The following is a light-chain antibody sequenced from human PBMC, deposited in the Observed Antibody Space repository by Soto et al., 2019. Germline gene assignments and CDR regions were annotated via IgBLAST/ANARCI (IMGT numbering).Light chain of an antibody. V-gene: IGLV1-51*01. CDR2: DNN. Sequence: QSVLTQPPSVSAAPGQTVTISCSGSSSNIGNNYVSWYQQLPGTAPKLLIYDNNKRPSGIPDRFSGSKSGTSATLGITGLQTGDEADYYCGTWDSSLPVVFGGGTKLTVL. J-gene: IGLJ2*01. CDR3: GTWDSSLPVV. CDR1: SSNIGNNY.